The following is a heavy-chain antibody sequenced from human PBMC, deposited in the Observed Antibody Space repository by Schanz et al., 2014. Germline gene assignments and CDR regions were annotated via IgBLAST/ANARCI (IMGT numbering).Heavy chain of an antibody. V-gene: IGHV1-18*01. J-gene: IGHJ4*02. CDR1: GYTFTTYG. CDR3: ARDRDQWDGNYLDY. D-gene: IGHD1-26*01. CDR2: IGGSDGNT. Sequence: QVQLVQSGREVKKPGASVKVSCKASGYTFTTYGISWVRQAPGQGLEWMGWIGGSDGNTNFAQKFQGRVTMTTDTSTSTVYMELRSLTSDDSAVYYCARDRDQWDGNYLDYWGQGTLVTVSS.